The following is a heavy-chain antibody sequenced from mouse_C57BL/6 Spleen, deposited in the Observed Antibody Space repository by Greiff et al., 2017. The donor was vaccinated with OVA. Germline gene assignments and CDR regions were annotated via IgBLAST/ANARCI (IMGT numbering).Heavy chain of an antibody. D-gene: IGHD2-5*01. CDR3: ARRSNYLYYFDY. CDR1: GYSIPSDY. CDR2: ISYSGST. Sequence: EVKLVESGPGLAKPSQTLSLTCSVTGYSIPSDYCNWIRKFPGNKLEYMGYISYSGSTYYNPSLKSRISITRDTSKNQYYLQLNSVTTEDTATYYCARRSNYLYYFDYWGQGTTLTVSS. V-gene: IGHV3-8*01. J-gene: IGHJ2*01.